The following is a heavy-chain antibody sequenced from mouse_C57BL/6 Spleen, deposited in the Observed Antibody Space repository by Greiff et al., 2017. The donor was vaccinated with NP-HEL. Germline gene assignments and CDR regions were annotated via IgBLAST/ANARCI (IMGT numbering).Heavy chain of an antibody. CDR3: AIRDAWFAY. J-gene: IGHJ3*01. CDR2: INPSTGGT. Sequence: VQIQQSGPELVKPGASVKISCKASGYSFTGYYMNWVKQSPEKSLEWIGEINPSTGGTTYNQKFKAKATLTVDKSSSTAYMQLKSLTSEDSAVYYCAIRDAWFAYWGQGTLVTVSA. V-gene: IGHV1-42*01. CDR1: GYSFTGYY. D-gene: IGHD3-2*02.